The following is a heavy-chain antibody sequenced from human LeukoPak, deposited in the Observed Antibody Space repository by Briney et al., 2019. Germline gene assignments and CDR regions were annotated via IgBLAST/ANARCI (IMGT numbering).Heavy chain of an antibody. D-gene: IGHD3-10*01. V-gene: IGHV3-23*01. Sequence: GGSLRLSCGAAGFTFSSYAMSWVRQAPGKGLEWVSAISGSGGSTYYADSVKGRFTISRDNSKNTLYLQMNSLRAEDTAVYYCAKDGVLLWFGELFNGMDVWGKGTTVTVSS. CDR3: AKDGVLLWFGELFNGMDV. J-gene: IGHJ6*04. CDR1: GFTFSSYA. CDR2: ISGSGGST.